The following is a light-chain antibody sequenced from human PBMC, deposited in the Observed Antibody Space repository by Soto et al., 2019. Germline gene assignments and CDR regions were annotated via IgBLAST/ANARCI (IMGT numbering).Light chain of an antibody. CDR1: QSVSSN. CDR2: GAS. V-gene: IGKV3-15*01. J-gene: IGKJ2*01. Sequence: EIVMTQSPATLSVSPGERATLSCRASQSVSSNLAWYQQKPGQAPRLLLYGASTRATGIPARFSGSGSGTEFTRTISSLPSAEFAVYYCQQYNNWPPYTFGQGTKLESK. CDR3: QQYNNWPPYT.